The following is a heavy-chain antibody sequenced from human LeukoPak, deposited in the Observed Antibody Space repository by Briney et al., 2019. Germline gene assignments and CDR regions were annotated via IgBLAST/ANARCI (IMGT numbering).Heavy chain of an antibody. Sequence: GGSLRLSCAASGFTFSDYYMSWIRQAPGKGLEWVSYISSGGSTIYYADSVKGRFTISRDNAKNSLYLQMNSLRAEDTAVYYCARDREGYYGSGSYACYFDYWGQGTLVTVSS. CDR2: ISSGGSTI. CDR3: ARDREGYYGSGSYACYFDY. D-gene: IGHD3-10*01. J-gene: IGHJ4*02. V-gene: IGHV3-11*04. CDR1: GFTFSDYY.